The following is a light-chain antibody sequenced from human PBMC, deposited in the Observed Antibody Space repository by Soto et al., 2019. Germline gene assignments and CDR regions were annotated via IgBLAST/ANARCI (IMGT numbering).Light chain of an antibody. J-gene: IGKJ4*01. CDR1: QSVRTY. V-gene: IGKV3-11*01. CDR2: DAS. CDR3: EQRINWPRLT. Sequence: EIVLTQSPVTLSLSPGERATLSCRASQSVRTYLGWYQHKPGQAPRLLIYDASTRATGIPARFSGSGSGTDFTITISSLEPEDFAVYYCEQRINWPRLTFGGGTNVEIK.